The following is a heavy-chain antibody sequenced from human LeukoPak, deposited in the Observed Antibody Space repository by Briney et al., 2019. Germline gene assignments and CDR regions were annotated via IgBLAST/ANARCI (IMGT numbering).Heavy chain of an antibody. J-gene: IGHJ5*02. V-gene: IGHV3-23*01. D-gene: IGHD1-1*01. CDR2: IYGSGTTT. Sequence: GGSLRLSCAASGFTFSSYALNWVRQAPGKGLEWVSVIYGSGTTTYYADSVRGRFTISRDSSKSTMYLQMNSLRAEDTAVYYCAKRLTASSTWTSLDPWGQGTLVTVSS. CDR1: GFTFSSYA. CDR3: AKRLTASSTWTSLDP.